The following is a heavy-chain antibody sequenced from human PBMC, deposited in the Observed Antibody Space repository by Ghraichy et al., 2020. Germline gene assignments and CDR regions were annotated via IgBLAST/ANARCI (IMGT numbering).Heavy chain of an antibody. D-gene: IGHD2-15*01. J-gene: IGHJ3*02. CDR2: ISTSSSYI. Sequence: LSLTCAASGFTFSSYDMNWVRQAPGKGLEWVSYISTSSSYIYYADSVKGRFTISRDNVKNSLSLQMNSLRAEDTAMYYCARDPGYCSGGRCFGDAFDIWGQGTMVTVSS. CDR1: GFTFSSYD. V-gene: IGHV3-21*01. CDR3: ARDPGYCSGGRCFGDAFDI.